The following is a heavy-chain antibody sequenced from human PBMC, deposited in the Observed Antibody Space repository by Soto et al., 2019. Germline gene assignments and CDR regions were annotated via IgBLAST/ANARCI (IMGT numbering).Heavy chain of an antibody. Sequence: AETLSLTCTVSGGSMSSYYWTWIRQPAGKGLEWIGRVYSSGGTHYNPSLKSRVTISLDTSKNQFSLRLLSVTDADTAVYYCARGQRFSDWFDPWGQGTLVTV. CDR2: VYSSGGT. V-gene: IGHV4-4*07. J-gene: IGHJ5*02. CDR1: GGSMSSYY. D-gene: IGHD3-3*01. CDR3: ARGQRFSDWFDP.